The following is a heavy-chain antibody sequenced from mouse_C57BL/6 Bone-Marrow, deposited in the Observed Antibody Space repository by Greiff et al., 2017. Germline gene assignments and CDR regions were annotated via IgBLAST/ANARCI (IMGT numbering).Heavy chain of an antibody. V-gene: IGHV14-4*01. Sequence: EVQLQQSGAELVRPGASVKLSCTASGFNIKDDYMHWVKQTPEQGLEWIGWIDPETGDTAYASKFQGKATLTADTSSNTAYLQLSSLTSEDTAVYYCTTWDYDGFAYWGQGTLVTVSA. CDR3: TTWDYDGFAY. D-gene: IGHD2-4*01. CDR2: IDPETGDT. J-gene: IGHJ3*01. CDR1: GFNIKDDY.